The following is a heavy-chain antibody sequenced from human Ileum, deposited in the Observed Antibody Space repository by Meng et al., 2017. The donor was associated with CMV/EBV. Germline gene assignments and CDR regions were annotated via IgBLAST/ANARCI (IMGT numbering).Heavy chain of an antibody. CDR3: ARASPQRRFLSY. CDR1: SGAFSEYK. Sequence: QVQLQHWGAGLLKPSENLSLRGAVYSGAFSEYKWTWIRQPPGKGLEWIGEISHVGDTNYNPSLRGRVTISVDMSKKQFSLNLASVTAADTAIYYCARASPQRRFLSYWGQGTLVTVSS. V-gene: IGHV4-34*01. J-gene: IGHJ4*02. CDR2: ISHVGDT. D-gene: IGHD3-3*01.